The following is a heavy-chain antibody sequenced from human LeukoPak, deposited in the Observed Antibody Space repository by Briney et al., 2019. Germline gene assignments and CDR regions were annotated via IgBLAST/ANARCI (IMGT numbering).Heavy chain of an antibody. CDR3: ARAPIWQWLVFDY. CDR1: GFTFSSYA. D-gene: IGHD6-19*01. CDR2: ISYDGSNK. Sequence: PGRSLRLSCAASGFTFSSYAMHWVRQAPGKGLEWVAVISYDGSNKYYADSVKGRFTISRDNSKNTLYLQMNSLRAEDTAVYYCARAPIWQWLVFDYWGQGTLVTVSS. V-gene: IGHV3-30*04. J-gene: IGHJ4*02.